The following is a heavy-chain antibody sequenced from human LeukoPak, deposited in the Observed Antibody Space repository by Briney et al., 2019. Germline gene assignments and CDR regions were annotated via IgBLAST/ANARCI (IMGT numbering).Heavy chain of an antibody. V-gene: IGHV1-2*02. CDR2: TNPSDGYT. J-gene: IGHJ3*01. Sequence: ASVTLSLTSSGYTFTVYTQHRGWQPPGPGNGREGWTNPSDGYTNSVQKVQGRFTITSDTSISTAYMALSRLTSDDTAIYYCAHYRDSGSHDDLDVWGQGTMVTVSS. D-gene: IGHD1-26*01. CDR1: GYTFTVYT. CDR3: AHYRDSGSHDDLDV.